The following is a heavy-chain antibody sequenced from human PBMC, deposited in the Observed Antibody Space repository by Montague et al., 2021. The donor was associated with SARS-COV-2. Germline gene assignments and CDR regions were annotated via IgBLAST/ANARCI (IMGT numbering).Heavy chain of an antibody. CDR1: GGSISSGSYY. V-gene: IGHV4-61*02. D-gene: IGHD3-10*01. CDR3: ARDLAPYYGSGSYYNPIDAFDI. Sequence: TLSLTCTVSGGSISSGSYYWSWIRQPAGKELEWIGRIYTSGSTNYNPSLKSRVTISVDTSKNQFSLKLSSVTAADTAVYYCARDLAPYYGSGSYYNPIDAFDIWGQGAMVTVSS. CDR2: IYTSGST. J-gene: IGHJ3*02.